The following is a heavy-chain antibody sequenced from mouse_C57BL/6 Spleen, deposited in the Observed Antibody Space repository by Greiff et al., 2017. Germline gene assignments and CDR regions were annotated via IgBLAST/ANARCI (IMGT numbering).Heavy chain of an antibody. D-gene: IGHD2-2*01. CDR3: ARHPKSLGGYYDAMDY. Sequence: EVQGVESGGDLVKPGGSLKLSCAASGFTFSSYGMSWVRQTPDKRLEWVATISSGGSYTYYPDSVKGRFTISRDNAKNTLYLQMSRLKYEDTAMYYCARHPKSLGGYYDAMDYWGQGTSVTVSS. V-gene: IGHV5-6*01. CDR1: GFTFSSYG. J-gene: IGHJ4*01. CDR2: ISSGGSYT.